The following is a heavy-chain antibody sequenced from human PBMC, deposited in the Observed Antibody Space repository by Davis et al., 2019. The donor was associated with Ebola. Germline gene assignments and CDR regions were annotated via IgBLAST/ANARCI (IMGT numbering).Heavy chain of an antibody. J-gene: IGHJ3*02. CDR3: TTPGGQDSGYDVFEI. V-gene: IGHV1-46*03. CDR1: GYTISNYY. Sequence: AASAQVSCKASGYTISNYYMHWVRQAPRQGLEWMGMINPNDGRTIYAQKFQGRVTVTREKSTTTVYMDLSSLRSEDTALYYCTTPGGQDSGYDVFEIWGQGTMVTVSS. CDR2: INPNDGRT. D-gene: IGHD5-12*01.